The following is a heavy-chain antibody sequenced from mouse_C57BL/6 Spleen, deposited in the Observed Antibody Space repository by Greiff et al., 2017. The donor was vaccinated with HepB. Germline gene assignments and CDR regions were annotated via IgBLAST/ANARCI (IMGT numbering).Heavy chain of an antibody. Sequence: EVKLQQSGPELVKPGASVKISCKASGYTFTDYYMNWVKQSHGKSLEWIGDINPNNGGTSYNQKFKGKATLTVDKSSSTAYMELRSLTSEDSAVYYCARGGPYAMDYWGQGTSVTVSS. CDR3: ARGGPYAMDY. CDR1: GYTFTDYY. J-gene: IGHJ4*01. CDR2: INPNNGGT. V-gene: IGHV1-26*01.